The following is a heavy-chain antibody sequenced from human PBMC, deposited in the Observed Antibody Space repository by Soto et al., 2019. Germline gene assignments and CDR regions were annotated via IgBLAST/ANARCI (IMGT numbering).Heavy chain of an antibody. CDR1: GGSISSYY. J-gene: IGHJ5*02. D-gene: IGHD6-13*01. Sequence: SETLSLTCTVSGGSISSYYWSWIRQPAGKGLEWIGRIYTSGSTNYNPSLKSRVTMSVDTSKNQFSLKLSSVTAADTAVYYCARGRTGQLEKNWFDPWGQGTLVTVSS. V-gene: IGHV4-4*07. CDR3: ARGRTGQLEKNWFDP. CDR2: IYTSGST.